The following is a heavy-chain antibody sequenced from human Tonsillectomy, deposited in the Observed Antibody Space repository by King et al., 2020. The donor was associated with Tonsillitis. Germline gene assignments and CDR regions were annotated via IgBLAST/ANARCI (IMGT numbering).Heavy chain of an antibody. CDR3: ARDSYYYGSGTYSQRHNAFDI. CDR2: ISSSSSYI. CDR1: GFTFSSYT. D-gene: IGHD3-10*01. Sequence: VQLVESGGGLVKPGGSLRLSCAASGFTFSSYTMNWVRQAPGKGLEWVSSISSSSSYIYYADSVKGRFTISRDNAKNSLYLQMNSLRAEDTAVYYCARDSYYYGSGTYSQRHNAFDIWGQGTMVTVSS. V-gene: IGHV3-21*01. J-gene: IGHJ3*02.